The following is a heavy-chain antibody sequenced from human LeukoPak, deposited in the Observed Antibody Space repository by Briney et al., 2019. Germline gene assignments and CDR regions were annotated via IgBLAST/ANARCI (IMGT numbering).Heavy chain of an antibody. CDR2: INPNSGGT. D-gene: IGHD3-9*01. CDR1: GYTFTGYY. V-gene: IGHV1-2*06. Sequence: ASVKVSCKASGYTFTGYYMHWVRQAPGQGLEWMGRINPNSGGTNYAQKFQGRVTMTRDTSTSTAYMELSRLRSDDTAVYYYARGDYDILTGYYNLDYWGQGTLVTVSS. CDR3: ARGDYDILTGYYNLDY. J-gene: IGHJ4*02.